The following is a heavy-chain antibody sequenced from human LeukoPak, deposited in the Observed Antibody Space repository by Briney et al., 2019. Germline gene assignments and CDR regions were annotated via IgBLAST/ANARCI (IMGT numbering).Heavy chain of an antibody. CDR2: RLMEFKWYN. CDR3: ARGSGSSGWYKVNWFDP. J-gene: IGHJ5*02. D-gene: IGHD6-19*01. V-gene: IGHV6-1*01. CDR1: GDSVSSNSAA. Sequence: TLSLTCAISGDSVSSNSAAWNWIRQSPSRGLECLGRRLMEFKWYNDYAVSVKSRIIINPDTPKNQFSLQLNSVTPEDTAVYYCARGSGSSGWYKVNWFDPWGQGTLVT.